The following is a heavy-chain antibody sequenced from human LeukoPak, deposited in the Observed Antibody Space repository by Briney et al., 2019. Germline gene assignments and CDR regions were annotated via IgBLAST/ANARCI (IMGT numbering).Heavy chain of an antibody. J-gene: IGHJ4*02. CDR3: ARDPPPYNWNYYFDY. V-gene: IGHV3-74*01. D-gene: IGHD1-1*01. Sequence: PGGSLRLSCAASGFTFSSYGMHWVRHAPGKGLVWVSRINSDGSSTSYADSVKGRFTISRDNAKNTLYLQMNSLRAEDTAVYYCARDPPPYNWNYYFDYWGQGTLVAVSS. CDR1: GFTFSSYG. CDR2: INSDGSST.